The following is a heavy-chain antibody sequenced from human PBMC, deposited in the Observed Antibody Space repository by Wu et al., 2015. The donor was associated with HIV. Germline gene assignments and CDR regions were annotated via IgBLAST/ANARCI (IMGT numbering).Heavy chain of an antibody. Sequence: QVQLVQSGAEVKKPGSSVKVTCKASGDGFTSYAVSWVRQAPGQGLEWMGGINPLFGTTKYAQKFQGRVTMTRDTSTNTAYMELSGLTFDDTAMYYCLTAIDGIVYWGQGPLVTVSS. CDR1: GDGFTSYA. V-gene: IGHV1-69*05. D-gene: IGHD5-24*01. CDR2: INPLFGTT. CDR3: LTAIDGIVY. J-gene: IGHJ4*02.